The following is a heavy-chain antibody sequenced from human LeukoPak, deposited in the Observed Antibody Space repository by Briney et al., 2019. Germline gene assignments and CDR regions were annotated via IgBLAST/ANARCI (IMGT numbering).Heavy chain of an antibody. D-gene: IGHD3-10*01. V-gene: IGHV3-23*01. Sequence: PGGSLRLSCAASGFTFSSYAMSWVRQAPGKGLEWVSAISGSGGSTYYADSVKGRFTISRDNSKNTLYLQMNSLRAEDTAVYSCARDVDSGSGSYYFDYWGQGTLVTVSS. CDR2: ISGSGGST. CDR1: GFTFSSYA. J-gene: IGHJ4*02. CDR3: ARDVDSGSGSYYFDY.